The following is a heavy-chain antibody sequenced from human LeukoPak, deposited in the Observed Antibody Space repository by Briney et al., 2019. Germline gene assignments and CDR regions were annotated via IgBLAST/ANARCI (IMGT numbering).Heavy chain of an antibody. D-gene: IGHD3-22*01. Sequence: GGSLRLSCAASGFTFSDHYMDWVRQAPGKGLEWVGRTRNKANGYTTEYAASVKDRFIMSRDDSKNSVYLQMNSLKTEDTAVYYCARVGNSGGYYNPLDYWGQGTLVTASS. CDR2: TRNKANGYTT. CDR3: ARVGNSGGYYNPLDY. J-gene: IGHJ4*02. CDR1: GFTFSDHY. V-gene: IGHV3-72*01.